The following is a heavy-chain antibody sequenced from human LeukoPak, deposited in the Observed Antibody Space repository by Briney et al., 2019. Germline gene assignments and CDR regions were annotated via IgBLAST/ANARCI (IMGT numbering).Heavy chain of an antibody. V-gene: IGHV1-18*01. Sequence: ASVKVSCKASGYTFTSYGISWVRQAPGRGLEWMGWISAYNGNTNYAQKLQGRVTMTTDTSTSTAYMELRSLRSDDTAVYYCARRTGGSRFLDYYYYMDVWGKGTAVTVSS. CDR3: ARRTGGSRFLDYYYYMDV. J-gene: IGHJ6*03. CDR1: GYTFTSYG. CDR2: ISAYNGNT. D-gene: IGHD1-14*01.